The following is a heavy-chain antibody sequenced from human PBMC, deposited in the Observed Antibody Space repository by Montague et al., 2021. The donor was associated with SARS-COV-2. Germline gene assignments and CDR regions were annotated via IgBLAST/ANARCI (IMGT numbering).Heavy chain of an antibody. Sequence: SLRLSCAASGFSFDTYGMSWVRQAPGQGLEWVSSIRGDGDKTYYXGSVKGRFTISRDTSSNTLNLQMNSLRAEDTAIYFCAKQRGPATTTSDYWGQGTLVTVSS. V-gene: IGHV3-23*01. CDR1: GFSFDTYG. CDR2: IRGDGDKT. J-gene: IGHJ4*02. D-gene: IGHD1/OR15-1a*01. CDR3: AKQRGPATTTSDY.